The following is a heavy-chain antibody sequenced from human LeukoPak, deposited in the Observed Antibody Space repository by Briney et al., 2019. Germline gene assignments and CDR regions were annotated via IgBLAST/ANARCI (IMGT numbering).Heavy chain of an antibody. CDR1: GFTFSGSA. V-gene: IGHV3-73*01. CDR3: TRQGSSRYYYYMDV. J-gene: IGHJ6*03. Sequence: SGRSLRLSCAASGFTFSGSAMHWVRQASGKGLEWVGRIRSKANSYATAYAASVKGRFTISRDDPKNTAYLQMNSLKTEDTAVYYCTRQGSSRYYYYMDVWGKGTTVTVSS. D-gene: IGHD6-6*01. CDR2: IRSKANSYAT.